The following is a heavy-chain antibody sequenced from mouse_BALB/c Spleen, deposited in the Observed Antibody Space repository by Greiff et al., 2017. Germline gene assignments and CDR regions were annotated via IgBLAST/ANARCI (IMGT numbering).Heavy chain of an antibody. CDR1: GFNIKDYY. D-gene: IGHD4-1*02. Sequence: LVESGAELVRSGASVKLSCTASGFNIKDYYMHWVKQRPEQGLEWIGWIDPENGDTEYAPKFQGKATMTADTSSNTAYLQLSSLTSEDTAVYYCNAVNWGDYYFDYWGQGTTLTVSS. CDR2: IDPENGDT. J-gene: IGHJ2*01. V-gene: IGHV14-4*02. CDR3: NAVNWGDYYFDY.